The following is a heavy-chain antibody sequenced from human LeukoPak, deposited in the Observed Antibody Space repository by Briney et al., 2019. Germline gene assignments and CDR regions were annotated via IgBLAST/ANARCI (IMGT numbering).Heavy chain of an antibody. J-gene: IGHJ4*02. V-gene: IGHV1-69*01. Sequence: SVKVSCKASGGTFSSYAISWVRQAPGQGLEWMGGIIPIFGTANYAQKFQGRVMITADESTSTAYMELSSLRSEDTAVYYCAREDSGSYKRGFVGVFDYWGQGTLVTVSS. D-gene: IGHD1-26*01. CDR1: GGTFSSYA. CDR3: AREDSGSYKRGFVGVFDY. CDR2: IIPIFGTA.